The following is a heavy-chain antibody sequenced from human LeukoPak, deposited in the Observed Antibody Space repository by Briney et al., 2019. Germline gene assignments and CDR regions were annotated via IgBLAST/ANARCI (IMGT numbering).Heavy chain of an antibody. CDR1: GGSISSNSYY. Sequence: SETQSLTCTVSGGSISSNSYYWGWIRQPPGKGLEWIGSIYDSGSTYYNPPLKSRVTISVDTSKNQFSLKLSSVTIADTAVYYCARHPQRITIFGVVKAPWYFDLLGRGTLVSVSS. J-gene: IGHJ2*01. D-gene: IGHD3-3*01. CDR3: ARHPQRITIFGVVKAPWYFDL. V-gene: IGHV4-39*01. CDR2: IYDSGST.